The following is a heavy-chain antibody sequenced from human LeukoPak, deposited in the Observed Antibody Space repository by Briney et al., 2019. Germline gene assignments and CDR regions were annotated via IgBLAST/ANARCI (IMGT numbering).Heavy chain of an antibody. D-gene: IGHD1-26*01. CDR1: GFTFSNAW. J-gene: IGHJ3*01. Sequence: PGGSLRLSCAASGFTFSNAWMSWVRQAPGKGLEWVGRIKSKTDGGTTDYAAPVKGRFTISRDDSRNTLYLQMNSLKTENTAVYYCTTDRWELLSAFDLWGQGPMVTVSS. CDR2: IKSKTDGGTT. V-gene: IGHV3-15*01. CDR3: TTDRWELLSAFDL.